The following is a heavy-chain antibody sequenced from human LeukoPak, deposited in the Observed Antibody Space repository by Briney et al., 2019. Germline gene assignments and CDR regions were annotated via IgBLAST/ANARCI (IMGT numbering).Heavy chain of an antibody. CDR3: ARLGGDSTNAFDI. CDR1: GSTFSSYA. Sequence: SVKVSCKASGSTFSSYAISWVRQAPGQGLEWMGRIIPIFGTANYAQKFQGRVTITTDESTSTAYMELSSLRSEDTAVYYCARLGGDSTNAFDIWGQGTMVTVSS. V-gene: IGHV1-69*05. D-gene: IGHD3-16*01. CDR2: IIPIFGTA. J-gene: IGHJ3*02.